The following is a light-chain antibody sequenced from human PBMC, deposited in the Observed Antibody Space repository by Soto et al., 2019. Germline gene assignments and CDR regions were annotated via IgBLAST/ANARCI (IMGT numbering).Light chain of an antibody. V-gene: IGLV2-14*03. CDR3: SLYRGANKEL. J-gene: IGLJ2*01. CDR1: NNDVGIYTY. Sequence: QSVLTQPASVSGSPGQSITISCTVTNNDVGIYTYVSWYQHHPGKAPKLMIYDVSNRPSGVSDRFSGSKSGNTASLTISGLQTEDEADYYCSLYRGANKELFGGGTKLTVL. CDR2: DVS.